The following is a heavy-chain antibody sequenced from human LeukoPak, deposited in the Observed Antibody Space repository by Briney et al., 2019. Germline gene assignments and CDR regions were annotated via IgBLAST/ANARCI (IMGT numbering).Heavy chain of an antibody. V-gene: IGHV1-18*04. CDR3: ARFLTVTNSWYFDL. CDR1: VYSFTSYG. J-gene: IGHJ2*01. CDR2: ISTKNGNT. D-gene: IGHD4-17*01. Sequence: GASVRVCCKASVYSFTSYGITWVRQAPGQGLEWMGWISTKNGNTNDAQKLQGRVTMTTDTSTSTAYMELTRLRSDDTAVYYCARFLTVTNSWYFDLWGRRTLVTVSS.